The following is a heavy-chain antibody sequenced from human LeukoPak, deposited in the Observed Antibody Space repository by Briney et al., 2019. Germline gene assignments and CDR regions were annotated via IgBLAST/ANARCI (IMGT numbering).Heavy chain of an antibody. V-gene: IGHV4-34*01. J-gene: IGHJ4*02. CDR2: INHSGST. CDR3: ARGVNYYGSGSLGGY. CDR1: GGSFSGYY. D-gene: IGHD3-10*01. Sequence: TSETLSLTCAVYGGSFSGYYWSWIRQPPGKGLEWIGEINHSGSTNYNPSLKSRVTISVDTSKNQFSLKLSSVTAADTAVYYCARGVNYYGSGSLGGYWGQGTLVTVSS.